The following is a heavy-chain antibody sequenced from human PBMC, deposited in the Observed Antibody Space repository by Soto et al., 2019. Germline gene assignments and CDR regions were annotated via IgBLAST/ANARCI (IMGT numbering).Heavy chain of an antibody. CDR2: ISSSGDT. D-gene: IGHD3-3*01. CDR3: ARMGASYDFWSGLYYYYYSVMEV. V-gene: IGHV3-21*01. CDR1: GLTLGSYG. Sequence: PGGSLRLSRAASGLTLGSYGIACVRQAPGKGLEWVSSISSSGDTYYADSVKGRFTISRDNSKNTLYLQKNSLRAEATAVYYCARMGASYDFWSGLYYYYYSVMEVWGKGTTVPVSS. J-gene: IGHJ6*04.